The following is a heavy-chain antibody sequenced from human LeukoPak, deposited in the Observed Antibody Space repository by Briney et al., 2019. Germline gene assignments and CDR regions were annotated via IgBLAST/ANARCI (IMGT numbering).Heavy chain of an antibody. Sequence: GGSLRLSCAASGFTFGSYALNWVRQAPGKGLEWVSAINGGGGSTYYADSVKGRFTISRDNSKNTLYLQMNSLRAEDTAVYYCARDSSSSWYYFDYWGQGTLVTVSS. V-gene: IGHV3-23*01. CDR3: ARDSSSSWYYFDY. J-gene: IGHJ4*02. CDR1: GFTFGSYA. D-gene: IGHD6-13*01. CDR2: INGGGGST.